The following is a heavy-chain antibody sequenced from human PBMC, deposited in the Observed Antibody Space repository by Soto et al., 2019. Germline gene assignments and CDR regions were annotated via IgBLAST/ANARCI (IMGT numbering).Heavy chain of an antibody. J-gene: IGHJ4*02. CDR1: GGSVSGYY. D-gene: IGHD3-22*01. CDR2: INHSGST. V-gene: IGHV4-34*01. CDR3: ARQTYYYDSRGYYLSPFDY. Sequence: PSETLSLTCAVCGGSVSGYYWSWIRQPPGKGLEWIGEINHSGSTNYNPSLKSRVTISVDTSKNQFSLKLSSVTAADTAVYYCARQTYYYDSRGYYLSPFDYWGQGTLVTVSS.